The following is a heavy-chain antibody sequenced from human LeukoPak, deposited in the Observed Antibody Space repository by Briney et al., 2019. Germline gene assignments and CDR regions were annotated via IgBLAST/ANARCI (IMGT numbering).Heavy chain of an antibody. CDR1: GGSISSYY. CDR3: ARGGPWTMIVVVIRGGYYFDY. J-gene: IGHJ4*02. Sequence: SETLSLTCTVSGGSISSYYWSWIRQPPGKGLEWIGYIYYSGSTNYNPSLKSRVTISVDTSKNQFSLKLSSVTAADTAVYYCARGGPWTMIVVVIRGGYYFDYWGQGTLVTVSS. CDR2: IYYSGST. V-gene: IGHV4-59*12. D-gene: IGHD3-22*01.